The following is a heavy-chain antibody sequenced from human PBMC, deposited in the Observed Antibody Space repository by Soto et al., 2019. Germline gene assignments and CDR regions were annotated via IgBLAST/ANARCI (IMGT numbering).Heavy chain of an antibody. D-gene: IGHD3-10*01. V-gene: IGHV3-48*01. Sequence: PGGSLRLSCAASGFTFSVYSMNWVRQPPGKGLEWLSYISSSSSTIYYADSAKGRFTISRDNAKNSLYLQMNRLRAEDTAVYYCARASGSGSSYNVVDYWGQGTLVTVSS. CDR3: ARASGSGSSYNVVDY. CDR1: GFTFSVYS. CDR2: ISSSSSTI. J-gene: IGHJ4*02.